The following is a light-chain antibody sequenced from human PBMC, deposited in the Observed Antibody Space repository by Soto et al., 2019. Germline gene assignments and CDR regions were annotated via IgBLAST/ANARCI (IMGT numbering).Light chain of an antibody. CDR3: QQYGRSPLLYT. V-gene: IGKV3-20*01. CDR2: GAS. J-gene: IGKJ2*01. CDR1: QSVTSNF. Sequence: ENVLTQSPGTLSLSPGERATLSCRASQSVTSNFLAWYQQKPGQAPRLIIYGASTRAAGVPDRFSGSGSGTDFSLTITRLEPEDFAVYYCQQYGRSPLLYTFGQGTKLGVK.